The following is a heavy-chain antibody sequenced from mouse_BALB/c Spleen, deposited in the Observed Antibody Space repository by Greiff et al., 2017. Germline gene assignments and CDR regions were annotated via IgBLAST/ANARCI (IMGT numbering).Heavy chain of an antibody. CDR1: GYSITSDYA. V-gene: IGHV3-2*02. J-gene: IGHJ2*01. CDR3: ARAYGLGY. Sequence: EVKLVESGPGLVKPSQSLSLTCTVTGYSITSDYAWNWIRQFPGNKLEWMGYISYSGSTSYNPSLKSRISITRDTSKKQFFLQLNSVTTEDTATYYCARAYGLGYWGQGTTLTVSS. D-gene: IGHD1-1*01. CDR2: ISYSGST.